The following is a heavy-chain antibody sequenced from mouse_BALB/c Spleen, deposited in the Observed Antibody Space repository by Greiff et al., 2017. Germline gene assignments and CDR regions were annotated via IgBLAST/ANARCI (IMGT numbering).Heavy chain of an antibody. CDR2: ISSGSSTI. Sequence: EVKLVESGGGLVQPGGSRKLSCAASGFTFSSFGMHWVRQAPEKGLEWVAYISSGSSTIYYADTVKGRFTISRDNPKNTLFLQMTSVRSEDTAMYDCARYDVMDYWGQGTSVTVSS. D-gene: IGHD2-14*01. CDR3: ARYDVMDY. CDR1: GFTFSSFG. J-gene: IGHJ4*01. V-gene: IGHV5-17*02.